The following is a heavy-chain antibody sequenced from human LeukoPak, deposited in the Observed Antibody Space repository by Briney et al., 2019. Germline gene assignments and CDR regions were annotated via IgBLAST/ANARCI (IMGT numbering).Heavy chain of an antibody. D-gene: IGHD3-9*01. J-gene: IGHJ4*02. CDR2: IIPIFGTA. CDR3: ARGLRGPHYDILTGLDY. V-gene: IGHV1-69*13. Sequence: SVKVSCKTSGGTFSSYAISWVRQAPGQGLEWMGGIIPIFGTANYAQKFQGRVTITADESTSTAYMELSSLRSEDTAVYYCARGLRGPHYDILTGLDYWGQGTLVTVSS. CDR1: GGTFSSYA.